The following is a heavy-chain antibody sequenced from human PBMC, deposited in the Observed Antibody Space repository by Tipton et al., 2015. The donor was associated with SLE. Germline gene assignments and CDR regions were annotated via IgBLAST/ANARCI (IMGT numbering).Heavy chain of an antibody. CDR3: ARVAAGTEGY. Sequence: TLSLTCAVSGYSISSGYYWGWIRQPPGKGLEWIGSIYHSGSTYYNPSLKSRVTISVDTSKNQFSLKLSSVTAADTAVYYCARVAAGTEGYWGQGTLVTVSS. CDR1: GYSISSGYY. J-gene: IGHJ4*02. V-gene: IGHV4-38-2*01. CDR2: IYHSGST. D-gene: IGHD6-13*01.